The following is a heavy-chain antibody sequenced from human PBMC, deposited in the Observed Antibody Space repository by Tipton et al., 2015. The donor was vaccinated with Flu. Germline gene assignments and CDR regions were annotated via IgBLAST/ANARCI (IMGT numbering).Heavy chain of an antibody. V-gene: IGHV4-59*01. Sequence: LRLSCTVSGGSISSYYWSWIRQPPGKGLEWIGYIYYSGSTNYNPSLKSRVTISVDTSKNQFSLKLSSVTAADTAVYYCARGVQYYDILTGYTAYFDYLGQGTLVTVSS. J-gene: IGHJ4*02. CDR3: ARGVQYYDILTGYTAYFDY. CDR2: IYYSGST. D-gene: IGHD3-9*01. CDR1: GGSISSYY.